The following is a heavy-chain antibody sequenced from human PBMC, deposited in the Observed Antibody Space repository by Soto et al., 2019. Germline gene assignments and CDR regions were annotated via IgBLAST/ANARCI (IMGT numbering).Heavy chain of an antibody. CDR3: ARVVVVAATSAYYYGMDV. CDR1: GFSLSTSGMC. V-gene: IGHV2-70*11. Sequence: SGPTLVNPTQTLTLTCTFSGFSLSTSGMCVSWIRQPPGKALEWLARIDWDDDKYYSTSLKTRLTISKDTSKNQVVLTMTNMDPVDTATYYCARVVVVAATSAYYYGMDVWGQGTTVTVSS. CDR2: IDWDDDK. D-gene: IGHD2-15*01. J-gene: IGHJ6*02.